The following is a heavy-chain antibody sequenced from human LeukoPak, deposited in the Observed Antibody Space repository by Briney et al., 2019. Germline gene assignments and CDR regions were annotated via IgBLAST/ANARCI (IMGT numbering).Heavy chain of an antibody. CDR3: ARQITMVRGVIVYFDY. Sequence: GESLKISCKGSGYSFTSYWIGWVRQMPGKGLEGLGIIYPGDSDTRYSPSFQGQVTISADKSISTAYLQWSSLKASDTAMYYCARQITMVRGVIVYFDYWGQGTLVTVSS. V-gene: IGHV5-51*01. D-gene: IGHD3-10*01. CDR2: IYPGDSDT. J-gene: IGHJ4*02. CDR1: GYSFTSYW.